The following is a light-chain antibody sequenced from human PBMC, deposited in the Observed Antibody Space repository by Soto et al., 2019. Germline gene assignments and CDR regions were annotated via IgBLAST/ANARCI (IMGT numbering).Light chain of an antibody. Sequence: QSVLTQPASVSGSPGQSITSSCTGTSSDVGNYNLVSWYQQHPGKAPKLIIYEDTKRPSGVSNRFSGSKSGNTASLTISGLQAEDEADYYCCSYADSSTYVFGTGTKVTVL. V-gene: IGLV2-23*01. J-gene: IGLJ1*01. CDR2: EDT. CDR3: CSYADSSTYV. CDR1: SSDVGNYNL.